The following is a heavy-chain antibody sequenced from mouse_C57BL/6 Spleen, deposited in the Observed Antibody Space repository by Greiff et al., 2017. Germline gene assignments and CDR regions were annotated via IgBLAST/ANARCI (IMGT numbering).Heavy chain of an antibody. CDR2: ISSGSSTI. D-gene: IGHD1-1*01. Sequence: EVMLVESGGGLVKPGGSLTLSCAASGFTFSAYGMHWVRQAPAKGLEWVSYISSGSSTIYYGDTVKGRFTISRDKAKNTLFLQITSLRSEDTAMYYWARNYGSLDYWGQGTTLTVSS. V-gene: IGHV5-17*01. J-gene: IGHJ2*01. CDR1: GFTFSAYG. CDR3: ARNYGSLDY.